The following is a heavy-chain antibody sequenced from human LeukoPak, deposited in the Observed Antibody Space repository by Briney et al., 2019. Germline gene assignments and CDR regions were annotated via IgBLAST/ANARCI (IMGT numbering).Heavy chain of an antibody. CDR1: GSSTSSYY. J-gene: IGHJ4*02. V-gene: IGHV4-59*01. CDR3: ARGPAMADTAYYFDY. Sequence: PSETLSLTCTVSGSSTSSYYWNWIRQPPGKGLEWIGYIYYSGNTNYNPSLKSRVSISLDTSKNQFSLTLRSVTAADTAVYYCARGPAMADTAYYFDYWGQGTLVTVSS. D-gene: IGHD6-19*01. CDR2: IYYSGNT.